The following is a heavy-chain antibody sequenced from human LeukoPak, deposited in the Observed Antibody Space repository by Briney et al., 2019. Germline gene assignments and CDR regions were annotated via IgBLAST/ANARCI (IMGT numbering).Heavy chain of an antibody. Sequence: SETLSLTCTVSGYSISSGYYWSWIRQPPGKGLEWIGYIYYSGSTNYNPSLKSRVTISVDTSKNQFSLKLSSVTAADTAVYYCASGAALYTAIASFDYWGQGTLVTVSS. CDR2: IYYSGST. D-gene: IGHD5-18*01. V-gene: IGHV4-61*01. J-gene: IGHJ4*02. CDR3: ASGAALYTAIASFDY. CDR1: GYSISSGYY.